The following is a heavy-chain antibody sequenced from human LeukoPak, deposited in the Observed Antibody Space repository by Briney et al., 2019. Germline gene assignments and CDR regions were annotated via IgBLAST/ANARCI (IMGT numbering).Heavy chain of an antibody. J-gene: IGHJ3*02. CDR3: ARTLVVINDAFDI. D-gene: IGHD3-22*01. CDR2: INPNSGDT. V-gene: IGHV1-2*02. CDR1: GYTFTGYY. Sequence: ASVKVSCKTSGYTFTGYYIHWVRQAPGQGLEWMGWINPNSGDTNYAQKFQGRVSMTGDTSISTAYMELSRLKSDDTAVYYCARTLVVINDAFDIWGQGTMVTVSS.